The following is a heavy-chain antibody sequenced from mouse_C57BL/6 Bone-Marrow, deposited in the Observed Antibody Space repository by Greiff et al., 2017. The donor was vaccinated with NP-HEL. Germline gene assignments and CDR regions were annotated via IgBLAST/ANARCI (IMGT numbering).Heavy chain of an antibody. J-gene: IGHJ2*01. V-gene: IGHV5-4*03. D-gene: IGHD1-1*01. CDR3: ASINYYGSSDY. Sequence: EVKLMESGGGLVKPGGSLKLSCAASGFTFSSYAMSWVRQTPEKRLEWVATISDGGSYTYYPDNVKGRFTLSRDNTKNNLYLQMSHLKSEDTTMYYCASINYYGSSDYWGQGTTLTVSS. CDR2: ISDGGSYT. CDR1: GFTFSSYA.